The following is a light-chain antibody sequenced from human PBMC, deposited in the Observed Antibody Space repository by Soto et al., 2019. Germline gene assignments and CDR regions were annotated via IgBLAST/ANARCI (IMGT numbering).Light chain of an antibody. CDR1: SSDVGGYNF. CDR3: SSFTGTTSLGV. CDR2: EVD. Sequence: QSVLTQPRSVSGSPGQSVTIYCTGTSSDVGGYNFVSWYQYHPGKAPKVIIFEVDNRPSGISFRFSGSKSGNTASLTISGLQSGDEADYYCSSFTGTTSLGVFGGGTKLTVL. V-gene: IGLV2-11*01. J-gene: IGLJ3*02.